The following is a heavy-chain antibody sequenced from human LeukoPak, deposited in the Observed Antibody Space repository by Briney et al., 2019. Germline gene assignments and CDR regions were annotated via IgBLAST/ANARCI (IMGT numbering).Heavy chain of an antibody. CDR1: GYTLTELS. CDR3: ATEVGDVLRYFDWRYWVV. Sequence: ASVKVSCKVSGYTLTELSMHWVRQAPGKGLEWMGGFDPEDGETIYAQKFQGRVTMTEDTSTDTAYMELSSLRSEDTAVYYCATEVGDVLRYFDWRYWVVWGQGTLVIVSS. J-gene: IGHJ4*02. CDR2: FDPEDGET. D-gene: IGHD3-9*01. V-gene: IGHV1-24*01.